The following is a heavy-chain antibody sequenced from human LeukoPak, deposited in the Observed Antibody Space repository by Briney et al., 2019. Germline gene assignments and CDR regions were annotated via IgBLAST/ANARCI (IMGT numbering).Heavy chain of an antibody. V-gene: IGHV1-2*02. J-gene: IGHJ6*02. Sequence: ASVKVSCKASGYTFTGYYMHWVRQAPGQGLEWMGWINPNSGGTNYAQKFQGRVTMTRDTSIGTAYMELSRLRSDDTAVYYCARVRHTVIDQYYYYYGMDVWGQGTTVTVSS. CDR3: ARVRHTVIDQYYYYYGMDV. CDR2: INPNSGGT. D-gene: IGHD2-21*01. CDR1: GYTFTGYY.